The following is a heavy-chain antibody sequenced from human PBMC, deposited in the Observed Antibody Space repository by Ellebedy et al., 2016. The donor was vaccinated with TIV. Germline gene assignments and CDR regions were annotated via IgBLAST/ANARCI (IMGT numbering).Heavy chain of an antibody. Sequence: PGGSLRISCAASGFTFSDHYMDWVRQAPGKGLEWVGRIRKKANSYSTEYAASVKGRFTISRDDSKNSLYLQMNSLKTEDTAVYYCARVVTSLWYFDLWGRGTLVSVSS. CDR3: ARVVTSLWYFDL. D-gene: IGHD4-23*01. CDR1: GFTFSDHY. J-gene: IGHJ2*01. CDR2: IRKKANSYST. V-gene: IGHV3-72*01.